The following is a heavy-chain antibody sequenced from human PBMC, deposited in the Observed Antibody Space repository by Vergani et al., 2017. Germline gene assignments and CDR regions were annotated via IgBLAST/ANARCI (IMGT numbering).Heavy chain of an antibody. D-gene: IGHD3-10*01. CDR3: ARVRGSGTFGY. CDR1: GYSISSGYY. V-gene: IGHV4-38-2*01. Sequence: QVQLQESGPGLVKPSETLSLTCAVSGYSISSGYYWGWIRQPPGKGLEWIGEINHSRSTNYNPSLKSRVTISVDTSKNQFSLNLNSVTAADSAVYYCARVRGSGTFGYWGQGTLVTVSS. CDR2: INHSRST. J-gene: IGHJ4*02.